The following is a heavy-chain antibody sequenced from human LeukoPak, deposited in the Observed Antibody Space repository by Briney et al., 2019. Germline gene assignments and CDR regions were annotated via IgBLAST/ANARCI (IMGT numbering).Heavy chain of an antibody. V-gene: IGHV3-74*01. CDR1: GFTFSSYW. CDR2: ISGDGSTT. J-gene: IGHJ5*02. Sequence: GGSLRLSCAASGFTFSSYWMHWVRQAPGMGLVWVSRISGDGSTTSYADSVKGRFTISRDNAKNTLYLQMNSLRGEDTAVYYCARVPNWFDPWGQGTLVTVPS. CDR3: ARVPNWFDP.